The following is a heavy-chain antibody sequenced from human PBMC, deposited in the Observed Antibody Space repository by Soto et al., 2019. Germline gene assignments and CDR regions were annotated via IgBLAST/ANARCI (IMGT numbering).Heavy chain of an antibody. D-gene: IGHD1-26*01. V-gene: IGHV4-38-2*02. CDR2: IYQSGST. J-gene: IGHJ4*02. CDR3: ARVLGAPLYYFDY. Sequence: SETLSLTCPVSGYSISIGNYWGWIRQPPGKRLEWIGSIYQSGSTYYNQYISSRDTISVDTSKHKFSLKLRSVTEADTDVYSCARVLGAPLYYFDYCGQGILVTAS. CDR1: GYSISIGNY.